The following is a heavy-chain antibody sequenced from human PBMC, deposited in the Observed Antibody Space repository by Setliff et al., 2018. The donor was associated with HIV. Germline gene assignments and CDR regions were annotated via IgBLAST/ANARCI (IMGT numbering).Heavy chain of an antibody. CDR1: GYTFTSDY. D-gene: IGHD2-2*01. V-gene: IGHV1-2*04. CDR2: INPAGNPT. CDR3: ARDHCSSSGCYEYSYYGMDV. J-gene: IGHJ6*02. Sequence: ASVKVSCKASGYTFTSDYIHWVRQAPGQGLEWMGIINPAGNPTSYAQKFQGWVTMTRDTSISTAYMEVSRLRSDDTAVYYCARDHCSSSGCYEYSYYGMDVWGQGTMVTVSS.